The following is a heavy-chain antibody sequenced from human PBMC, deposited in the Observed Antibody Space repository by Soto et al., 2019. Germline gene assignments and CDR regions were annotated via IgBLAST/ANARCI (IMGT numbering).Heavy chain of an antibody. CDR1: GVTFNSYT. D-gene: IGHD2-2*02. CDR3: AAIPSGVNGFDM. J-gene: IGHJ3*02. V-gene: IGHV1-69*01. CDR2: IIPILGTV. Sequence: QVQLVPSGAEVKKPGSSVKVSCKTSGVTFNSYTMNWVRQAPGQGLEWMGGIIPILGTVSYAEKFQGRAKNSADEAKSAASMVLSSLTDEDTSVYYCAAIPSGVNGFDMWGRGTLVTVSS.